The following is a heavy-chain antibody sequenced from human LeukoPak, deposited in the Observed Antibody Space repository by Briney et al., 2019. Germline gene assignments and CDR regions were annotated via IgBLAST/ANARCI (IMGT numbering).Heavy chain of an antibody. CDR1: GFTFSSYA. V-gene: IGHV3-64*01. J-gene: IGHJ4*02. D-gene: IGHD5-24*01. Sequence: GGSLRLSCAASGFTFSSYAMHWVRQAPGKGLEYVSAISSNGGSTYYANSVKGRFTISRDNSKNTLYLQMGSLRAEDMAVYYCARVGPGDGYNLVYFDYWGQGTLVTVSS. CDR2: ISSNGGST. CDR3: ARVGPGDGYNLVYFDY.